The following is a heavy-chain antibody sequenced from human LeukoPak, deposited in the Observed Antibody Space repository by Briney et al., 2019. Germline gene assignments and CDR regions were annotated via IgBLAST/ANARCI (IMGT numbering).Heavy chain of an antibody. V-gene: IGHV1-18*01. D-gene: IGHD1-20*01. CDR1: GYTFTSYG. CDR3: ARDGHNWNDPAGPYNWFDP. J-gene: IGHJ5*02. CDR2: ISAYNGNT. Sequence: VASVKVSCKASGYTFTSYGISWVRQAPGQGLEWMGWISAYNGNTNYAQKLQGRVTMTTDTSTSTAYMELRSLRSDDTAVYYCARDGHNWNDPAGPYNWFDPWGQGTLVTVSS.